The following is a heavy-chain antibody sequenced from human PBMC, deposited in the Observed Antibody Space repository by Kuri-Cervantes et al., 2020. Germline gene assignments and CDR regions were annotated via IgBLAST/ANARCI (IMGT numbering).Heavy chain of an antibody. Sequence: GESLKISCAASGFTFSSYAMSWARQAPGKGLEWVAHINQDGSDKSYVDAVKGRFTISRDNAKSSSYLQMNNLRAEDTAVYFCARGHYGLDIWGQGTTVTVSS. J-gene: IGHJ6*02. CDR1: GFTFSSYA. CDR3: ARGHYGLDI. CDR2: INQDGSDK. V-gene: IGHV3-7*01.